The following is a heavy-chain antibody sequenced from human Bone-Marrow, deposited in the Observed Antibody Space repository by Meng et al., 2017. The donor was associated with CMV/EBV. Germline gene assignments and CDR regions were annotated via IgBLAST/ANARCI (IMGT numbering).Heavy chain of an antibody. CDR3: ARSLGGCSSTSCLDYYYGMDV. D-gene: IGHD2-2*01. V-gene: IGHV1-69*05. CDR1: GGTFSSYA. J-gene: IGHJ6*02. Sequence: SVKVSCKASGGTFSSYAISWVRQAPGQGLEWMGGIIPIFGTANYAQKFQGRVTITTDESTSTAYMELSSLRSEDTAVYYCARSLGGCSSTSCLDYYYGMDVWGQGTTVTGSS. CDR2: IIPIFGTA.